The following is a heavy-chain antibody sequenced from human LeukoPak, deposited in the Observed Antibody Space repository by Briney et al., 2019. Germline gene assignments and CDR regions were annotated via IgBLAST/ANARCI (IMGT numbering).Heavy chain of an antibody. V-gene: IGHV3-48*03. D-gene: IGHD4-23*01. CDR2: ISSSSTII. J-gene: IGHJ3*02. CDR1: GFTFSSYE. Sequence: GGSLRLSCAASGFTFSSYELYWVRQAPGKGLEWISYISSSSTIIKYADSVRGRFTISRDDARESLYLQMSSLRADDTAIYYCGASRQYVGTFDIWGQGTLVTVSS. CDR3: GASRQYVGTFDI.